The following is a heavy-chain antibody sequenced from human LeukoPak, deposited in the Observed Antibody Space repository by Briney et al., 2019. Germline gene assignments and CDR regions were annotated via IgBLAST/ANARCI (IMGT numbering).Heavy chain of an antibody. Sequence: PSETLSLTCAIYGGSFSGYYWNWIRQSPGKGLEWIGEIKHSGSTNYNPSLKSRVTISVDTSKNQFSLKLSSMTAADTAVYYCARFPCSGDSCYFGIRAFDVWGQGTMVTVSS. V-gene: IGHV4-34*01. J-gene: IGHJ3*01. D-gene: IGHD2-15*01. CDR2: IKHSGST. CDR1: GGSFSGYY. CDR3: ARFPCSGDSCYFGIRAFDV.